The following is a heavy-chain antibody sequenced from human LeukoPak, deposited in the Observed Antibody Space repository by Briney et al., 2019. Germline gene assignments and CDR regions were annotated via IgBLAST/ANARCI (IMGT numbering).Heavy chain of an antibody. CDR2: IKQDGSEK. CDR1: GFTFSSYW. Sequence: PGGSLRLSCAASGFTFSSYWMTWVRQAPGKGLEWVANIKQDGSEKYYVDSVKGRFTISRDNAKNSLYLEMNSLRAEDTAVYYYARGVVVPAATSGDHSKGLRYRDYWGQGTLVTVSS. D-gene: IGHD2-2*01. V-gene: IGHV3-7*01. CDR3: ARGVVVPAATSGDHSKGLRYRDY. J-gene: IGHJ4*02.